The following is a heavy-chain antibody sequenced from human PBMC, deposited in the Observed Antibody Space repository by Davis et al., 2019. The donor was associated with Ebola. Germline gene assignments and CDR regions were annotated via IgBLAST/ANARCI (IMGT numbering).Heavy chain of an antibody. CDR1: GYSFKNYA. CDR2: ISAYNGNT. D-gene: IGHD1-26*01. J-gene: IGHJ5*02. V-gene: IGHV1-18*01. CDR3: ARARGVGATSVAWFDP. Sequence: AASVKVSCKASGYSFKNYAISWVRQAPGQGLEWMGWISAYNGNTNYAQKVQGRVTMTTDTSTGTAYLDLRSLRSDDTAVYYCARARGVGATSVAWFDPWGQGTLVTVSS.